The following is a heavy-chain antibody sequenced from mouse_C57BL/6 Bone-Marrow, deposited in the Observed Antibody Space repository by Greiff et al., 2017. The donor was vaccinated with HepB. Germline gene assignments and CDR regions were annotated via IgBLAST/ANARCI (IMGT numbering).Heavy chain of an antibody. D-gene: IGHD2-3*01. J-gene: IGHJ4*01. CDR1: GYTFTDYY. Sequence: VQLQESGAELVRPGASVKLSCKASGYTFTDYYINWVKQRPGQGLEWIARIYPGSGNTYYNEKFKGKATLTAEKSSSTAYMQLSSLTSEDSAVYFCARDGYYVHYYAMDYWGQGTSVTVSS. V-gene: IGHV1-76*01. CDR3: ARDGYYVHYYAMDY. CDR2: IYPGSGNT.